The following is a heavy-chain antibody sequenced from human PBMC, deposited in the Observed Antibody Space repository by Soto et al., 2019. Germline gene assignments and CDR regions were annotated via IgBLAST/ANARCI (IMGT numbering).Heavy chain of an antibody. CDR2: IIPVFGTP. Sequence: SVKVSCKASGDIFSSYAISWARQAPGQGLEWMGGIIPVFGTPNYAKDFQGRVTITADDSTTTVYMELSSLRYDDTAVYYCAGGDYDSSGYFAFDSWGLGNMVTVS. CDR3: AGGDYDSSGYFAFDS. D-gene: IGHD3-22*01. V-gene: IGHV1-69*13. J-gene: IGHJ4*02. CDR1: GDIFSSYA.